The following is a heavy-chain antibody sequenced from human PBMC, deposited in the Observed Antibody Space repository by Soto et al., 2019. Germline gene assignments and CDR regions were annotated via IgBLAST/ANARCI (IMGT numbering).Heavy chain of an antibody. CDR2: IDGDGSIT. CDR1: GFTFSNYW. Sequence: DVQLVQSGGGLVQPGGSLRLSCAASGFTFSNYWMHWIRQVPGKVLVWVSRIDGDGSITMYADSVKGRFTISRDNAKNTLYLQMNSLRAEDTAVDYCVRLRSTTLVGGDAFEIWRQGTMVTVSS. D-gene: IGHD4-17*01. CDR3: VRLRSTTLVGGDAFEI. V-gene: IGHV3-74*03. J-gene: IGHJ3*02.